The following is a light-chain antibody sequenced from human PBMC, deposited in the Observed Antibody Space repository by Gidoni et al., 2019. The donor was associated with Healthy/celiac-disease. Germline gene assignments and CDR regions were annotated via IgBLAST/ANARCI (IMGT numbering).Light chain of an antibody. Sequence: DIQMTQSPSSLSASVGDRVTITCRASQGISNYLAWYQQKPGKVPKLLIYAASTLQSGVPSRFSGSGSGTDFTLTISSLQPEDVATYYCQKYNSATRGYTVGPGTKVDIK. CDR2: AAS. CDR3: QKYNSATRGYT. V-gene: IGKV1-27*01. J-gene: IGKJ3*01. CDR1: QGISNY.